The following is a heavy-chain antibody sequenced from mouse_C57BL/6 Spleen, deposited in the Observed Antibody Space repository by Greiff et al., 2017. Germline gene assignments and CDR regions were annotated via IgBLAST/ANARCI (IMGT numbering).Heavy chain of an antibody. CDR3: TRWRKDYDGFAY. D-gene: IGHD2-4*01. V-gene: IGHV1-5*01. Sequence: VQLQQSGTVLARPGASVKMSCKTSGYTFTSYWMHWVKQRPGQGLEWIGAIYPGNSDTSYNQKFKGKAKLTAVTSASTAYMELSSLTNEDSAVYYCTRWRKDYDGFAYWGQGTLVTVSA. CDR1: GYTFTSYW. CDR2: IYPGNSDT. J-gene: IGHJ3*01.